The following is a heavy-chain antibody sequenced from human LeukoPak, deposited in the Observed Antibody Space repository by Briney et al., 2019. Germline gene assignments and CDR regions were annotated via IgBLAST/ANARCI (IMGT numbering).Heavy chain of an antibody. CDR2: ISSSSYI. D-gene: IGHD3-22*01. Sequence: TGGSLRLSCAASGFTFSSYSMNWVRQAPGKGLEWVSSISSSSYIYYADSVKGRFTISRDNAKNSLYLQMNSLRAEDTAAYYCAREYYYDSSGLAYWGQGTLVTVSS. CDR1: GFTFSSYS. CDR3: AREYYYDSSGLAY. V-gene: IGHV3-21*01. J-gene: IGHJ4*02.